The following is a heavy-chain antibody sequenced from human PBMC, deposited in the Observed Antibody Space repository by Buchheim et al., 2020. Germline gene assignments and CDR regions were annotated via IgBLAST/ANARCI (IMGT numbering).Heavy chain of an antibody. CDR1: EFTFKNYG. Sequence: QVHLVESGGGVVQPGRSLTLSCAASEFTFKNYGMHWVRQAPGKGLEWVAVIWYNGTNKYYGDSVKGRFTISRDNSKNMLNLQMNSLRVEDTAVYYCARDAGDCSGGSCYVDWFDPWGQGTL. V-gene: IGHV3-33*01. CDR3: ARDAGDCSGGSCYVDWFDP. CDR2: IWYNGTNK. D-gene: IGHD2-15*01. J-gene: IGHJ5*02.